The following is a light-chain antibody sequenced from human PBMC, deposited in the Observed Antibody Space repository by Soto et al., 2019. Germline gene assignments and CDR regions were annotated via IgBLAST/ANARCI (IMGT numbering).Light chain of an antibody. Sequence: QSVLTQPASVSGFPGQSITISCTGTSSDFGSYNLVSWYQQHPGKAPKLMIYEVSKRPSGVSNRFSGSKSGNAASLTISGLQAEDEADYYCCSYAGSSTLYVFGTGTKVTVL. CDR1: SSDFGSYNL. CDR2: EVS. CDR3: CSYAGSSTLYV. J-gene: IGLJ1*01. V-gene: IGLV2-23*02.